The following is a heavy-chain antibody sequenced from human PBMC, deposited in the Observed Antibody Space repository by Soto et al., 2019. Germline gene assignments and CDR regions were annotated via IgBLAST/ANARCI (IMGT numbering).Heavy chain of an antibody. CDR1: GYSFTSYW. J-gene: IGHJ6*02. Sequence: PGEALKISCKGSGYSFTSYWIGWVRQKPGKEMKWMGIIYPGDSDTRYRPSFQVQVTISADKSISTAYLQWSSLKASDIAIYFFARPAYSYGYHYGMDVWGQGTTVTVSS. V-gene: IGHV5-51*01. D-gene: IGHD5-18*01. CDR3: ARPAYSYGYHYGMDV. CDR2: IYPGDSDT.